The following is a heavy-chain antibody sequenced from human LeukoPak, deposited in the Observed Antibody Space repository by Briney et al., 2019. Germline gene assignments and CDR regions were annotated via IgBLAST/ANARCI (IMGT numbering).Heavy chain of an antibody. V-gene: IGHV3-30*02. CDR1: GFFFSDYG. D-gene: IGHD3-10*02. Sequence: GGSLRLSCATSGFFFSDYGFHWVRQPPGKGLEWVAFIRFEGREKFYSDSVKGRFTISRDNAKNSLYLQMNSLRAEDTAVYYCAELGITMIGGVWGKGTTVTISS. CDR2: IRFEGREK. CDR3: AELGITMIGGV. J-gene: IGHJ6*04.